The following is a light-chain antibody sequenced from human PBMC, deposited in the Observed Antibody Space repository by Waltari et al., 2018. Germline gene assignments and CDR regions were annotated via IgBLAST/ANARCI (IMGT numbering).Light chain of an antibody. V-gene: IGLV1-44*01. CDR3: AAWDDSLTTYV. J-gene: IGLJ1*01. Sequence: QSALTQPPSASGTPGQRVAISCSGTFPNIGNKPVNWYQQVTRAAPKLLIASNSERTPGVPYRFSGSQSGTSASLAISGLQSEDEADYFCAAWDDSLTTYVFGTGTKVTVL. CDR1: FPNIGNKP. CDR2: SNS.